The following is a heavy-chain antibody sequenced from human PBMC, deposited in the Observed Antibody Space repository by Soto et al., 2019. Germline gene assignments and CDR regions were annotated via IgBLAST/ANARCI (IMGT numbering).Heavy chain of an antibody. V-gene: IGHV3-33*01. J-gene: IGHJ4*02. CDR1: GFTFSSYG. Sequence: QVQLVESGGGVVQPGRSLRLSCAASGFTFSSYGMHWVRQAPGKGLEWVAVIWYDGSNKYYADSVKGRFTISRDNSKNTLYLQMNSLRAEDTAVYYYARDVRAAGSYYFDYWGQGTLVTVSS. CDR3: ARDVRAAGSYYFDY. CDR2: IWYDGSNK. D-gene: IGHD6-13*01.